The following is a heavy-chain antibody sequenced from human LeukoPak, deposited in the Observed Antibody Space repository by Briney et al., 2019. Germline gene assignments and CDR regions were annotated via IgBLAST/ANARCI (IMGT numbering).Heavy chain of an antibody. CDR3: ATYRQVLLPFES. V-gene: IGHV3-66*01. J-gene: IGHJ4*02. Sequence: PGGSLRLSCAASGFTVSSSYMSWVRQAPGKGLEWVSLIYSGGSTYYADSVKGRFTISRDNSKSTLSLQMNSLRAEDTAIYYCATYRQVLLPFESWGQGTLVTVSS. CDR1: GFTVSSSY. D-gene: IGHD2-8*02. CDR2: IYSGGST.